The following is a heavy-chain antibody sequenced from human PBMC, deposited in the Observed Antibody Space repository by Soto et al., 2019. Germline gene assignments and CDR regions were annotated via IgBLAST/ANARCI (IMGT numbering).Heavy chain of an antibody. D-gene: IGHD4-4*01. Sequence: QVQLVQSGAEVKKPGSPVKVSCKASGGTFSSYAISWVRQAPGQGLEWMGGIIPIFGTANYAQKFQGRVTITADKSTSTAYMELSSLRSEDTAVYYCAGTVTTVTYYYYYYGMDVWGQGTTVTVSS. V-gene: IGHV1-69*06. CDR1: GGTFSSYA. CDR2: IIPIFGTA. CDR3: AGTVTTVTYYYYYYGMDV. J-gene: IGHJ6*02.